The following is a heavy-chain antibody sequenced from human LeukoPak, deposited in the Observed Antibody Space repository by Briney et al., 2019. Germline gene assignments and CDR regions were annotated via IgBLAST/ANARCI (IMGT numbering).Heavy chain of an antibody. CDR1: GYTFTSYD. J-gene: IGHJ5*02. CDR3: ARQGYCSRGSCYWSGWFDP. Sequence: ASVKVSCKASGYTFTSYDINWVRQATGQGLEWMGWMNPNSGNTGYAQKFQGRVTMTRNTSISTAYMELSSLRSEDTAVYYCARQGYCSRGSCYWSGWFDPWGQGTLVTVSS. CDR2: MNPNSGNT. V-gene: IGHV1-8*01. D-gene: IGHD2-15*01.